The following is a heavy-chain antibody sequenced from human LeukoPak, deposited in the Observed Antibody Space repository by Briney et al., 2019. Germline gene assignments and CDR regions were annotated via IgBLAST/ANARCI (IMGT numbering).Heavy chain of an antibody. CDR3: AGGLHDILTGYSSFDY. V-gene: IGHV6-1*01. D-gene: IGHD3-9*01. J-gene: IGHJ4*02. CDR1: GDSVSSNSAA. Sequence: SQTLSLTCAISGDSVSSNSAAWNWIRQSPSRGLEWLGRTYYRSKWYNDYAVSVKSRITINPDTSKNQFSLQLNSVTPEDTAVYYCAGGLHDILTGYSSFDYWGQGTLVTVSS. CDR2: TYYRSKWYN.